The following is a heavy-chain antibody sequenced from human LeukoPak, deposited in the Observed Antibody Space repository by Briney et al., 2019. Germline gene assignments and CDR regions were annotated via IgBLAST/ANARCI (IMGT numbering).Heavy chain of an antibody. V-gene: IGHV3-30*03. Sequence: GGSLRLSCAASGFTFSSYGMHWVRQAPGKGLEWVAVISYDGSNTYYGDSVKGRFTISRDNSKNTLYLQMNSLRAEDTAVYYCARERFRADYGDYGVNYFDYWGQGTLVTVSS. CDR3: ARERFRADYGDYGVNYFDY. CDR1: GFTFSSYG. CDR2: ISYDGSNT. J-gene: IGHJ4*02. D-gene: IGHD4-17*01.